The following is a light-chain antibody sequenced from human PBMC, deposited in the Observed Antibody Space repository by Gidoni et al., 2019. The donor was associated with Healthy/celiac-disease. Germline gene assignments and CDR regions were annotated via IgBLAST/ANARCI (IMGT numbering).Light chain of an antibody. CDR1: QSISSW. CDR3: QQYNSYSRWT. CDR2: KAS. V-gene: IGKV1-5*03. Sequence: DIPMTQSPSTLSASVGDRVTITCRASQSISSWLAWYQQKPGKAPKLLIYKASSLESGVPSRFSGSGSGTEFTLTISSLQPDDFATYYCQQYNSYSRWTFGQXTKVEIK. J-gene: IGKJ1*01.